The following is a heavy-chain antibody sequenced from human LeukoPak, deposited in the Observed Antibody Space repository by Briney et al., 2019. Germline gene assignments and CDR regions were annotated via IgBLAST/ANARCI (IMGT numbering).Heavy chain of an antibody. D-gene: IGHD3-10*01. Sequence: GESLQISCKGSGSNFTSYWIGWGRQVPGKGVEGMGIIYPGDSDARYSPAFQGQVTISADKSISTAYLQWSSLKASDTAMYYCASANYYGSGSYYTGDNWFDPWGQGTLVTVSS. CDR3: ASANYYGSGSYYTGDNWFDP. J-gene: IGHJ5*02. V-gene: IGHV5-51*01. CDR2: IYPGDSDA. CDR1: GSNFTSYW.